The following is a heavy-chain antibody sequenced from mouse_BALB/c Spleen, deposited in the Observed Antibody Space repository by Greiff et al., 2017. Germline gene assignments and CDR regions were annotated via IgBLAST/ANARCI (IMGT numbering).Heavy chain of an antibody. CDR1: GFSLTSYG. Sequence: VQLVESGPGLVAPSQSLSITCTVSGFSLTSYGVHWVRQPPGKGLEWLGVIWAGGSTNYNSALMSRLSISKDNSKSQVFLKMNSLQTDDTAMYYCARDGGYDYDSDAMDYWGQGTSVTVSS. D-gene: IGHD2-4*01. CDR3: ARDGGYDYDSDAMDY. CDR2: IWAGGST. J-gene: IGHJ4*01. V-gene: IGHV2-9*02.